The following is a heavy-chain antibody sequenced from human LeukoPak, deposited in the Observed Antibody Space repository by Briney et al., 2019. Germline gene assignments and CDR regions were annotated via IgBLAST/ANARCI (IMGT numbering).Heavy chain of an antibody. J-gene: IGHJ4*02. V-gene: IGHV3-30*02. CDR2: IRYDGSNK. CDR3: AKDGRGWPNYYFDY. D-gene: IGHD6-19*01. CDR1: GFTFSSYG. Sequence: PGGSLRLSCAASGFTFSSYGMHWVRQAPGKGLEWVAFIRYDGSNKYYADSVKGRFTISRDNSKNTLYLQMNSLRAEDTAVYYCAKDGRGWPNYYFDYWGQGTLVTVSS.